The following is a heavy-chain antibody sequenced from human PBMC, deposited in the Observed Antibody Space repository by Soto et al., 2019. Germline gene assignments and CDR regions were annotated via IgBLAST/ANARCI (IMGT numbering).Heavy chain of an antibody. CDR3: ARSLGPYYFDY. V-gene: IGHV4-34*01. Sequence: SETLSLTCAVYGGSFSGYYWSWIRQPPGKGLEWIGEINHSGSTNYNPSLKSRVTISVDTSKNQFSLKLSSVTAADTAVYYCARSLGPYYFDYWGQGTLVTVSS. CDR1: GGSFSGYY. D-gene: IGHD1-26*01. CDR2: INHSGST. J-gene: IGHJ4*02.